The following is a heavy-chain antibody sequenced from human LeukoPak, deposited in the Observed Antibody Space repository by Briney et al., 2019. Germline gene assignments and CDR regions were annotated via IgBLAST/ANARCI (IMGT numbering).Heavy chain of an antibody. V-gene: IGHV3-33*01. J-gene: IGHJ4*02. CDR2: IWYDGSNK. CDR3: ARGSSIPRYDFFDY. D-gene: IGHD6-13*01. Sequence: GFLRLSCAASGFTFSSYGMHWVRQAPGKGLEWVAVIWYDGSNKYYADSVKGRFTISRDNSKNTLYLQMNSLRAEDTAVYYCARGSSIPRYDFFDYWGQGTLVTVSS. CDR1: GFTFSSYG.